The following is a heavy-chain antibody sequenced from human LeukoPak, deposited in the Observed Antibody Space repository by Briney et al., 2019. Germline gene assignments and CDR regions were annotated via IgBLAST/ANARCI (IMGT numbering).Heavy chain of an antibody. J-gene: IGHJ4*02. Sequence: GGSLRLSCAASGFTFSSYGMHWVRQAPGKGLEWVAVIWYDGSNKYYADSVKGRFTISRDNSRNTLYLQMNSLRAEDTAVYYCARVGAAMVTTYYFDYWGQGTLVTVSS. V-gene: IGHV3-33*01. CDR3: ARVGAAMVTTYYFDY. CDR1: GFTFSSYG. CDR2: IWYDGSNK. D-gene: IGHD5-18*01.